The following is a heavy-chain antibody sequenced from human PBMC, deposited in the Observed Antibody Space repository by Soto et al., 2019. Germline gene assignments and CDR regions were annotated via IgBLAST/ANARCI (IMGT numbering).Heavy chain of an antibody. J-gene: IGHJ6*02. CDR3: VRVGWGYSFGNGMDD. CDR1: GFTFGGYS. CDR2: IQHDASNI. Sequence: GGSLRLSCAASGFTFGGYSMHWVRQCPGKGLDWVAAIQHDASNIYYAESVKGRFTISRDNSKKMLYLQMNDLTPEDTAVYHCVRVGWGYSFGNGMDDWGQGTTVTVYS. V-gene: IGHV3-30-3*01. D-gene: IGHD5-18*01.